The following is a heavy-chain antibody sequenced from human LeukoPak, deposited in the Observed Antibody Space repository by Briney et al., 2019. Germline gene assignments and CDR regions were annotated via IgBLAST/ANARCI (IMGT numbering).Heavy chain of an antibody. CDR3: AKDPHTGYSFAY. CDR2: PSGSGGST. V-gene: IGHV3-23*01. Sequence: GGSLRLSCVFSGFTFSSYAMSWVRQAPGKGLEWVSSPSGSGGSTYYADSVKGRFTISRDNSKNTLYLQMNSPRVEHTAVYYCAKDPHTGYSFAYWGQGTLVTVSS. CDR1: GFTFSSYA. D-gene: IGHD5-18*01. J-gene: IGHJ4*02.